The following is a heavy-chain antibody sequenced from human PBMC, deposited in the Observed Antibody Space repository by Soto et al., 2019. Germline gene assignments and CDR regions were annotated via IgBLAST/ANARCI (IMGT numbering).Heavy chain of an antibody. Sequence: SETLSLTCTVSGGSISSYYWSWIRQPPGKGLEWIGYIYHSGSANYNPSLKSRLTISVDTSKNEFSLEMTSVSAADTAVYFCARVVAVGGFDSWGHGSPVTVSS. J-gene: IGHJ4*01. CDR1: GGSISSYY. V-gene: IGHV4-59*08. CDR2: IYHSGSA. CDR3: ARVVAVGGFDS. D-gene: IGHD2-21*01.